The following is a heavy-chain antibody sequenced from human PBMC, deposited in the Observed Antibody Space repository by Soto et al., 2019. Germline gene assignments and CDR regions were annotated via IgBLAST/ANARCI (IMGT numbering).Heavy chain of an antibody. D-gene: IGHD3-3*01. CDR3: ATSRITIFGVVIIPSDY. V-gene: IGHV1-18*01. CDR2: ISAYNGNT. J-gene: IGHJ4*02. Sequence: QVQLVQSGAEVKKPGASVQVSCKASGYTFTSYGISWVRQAPGQGLEWMGWISAYNGNTNYAQKLQGRVTMTTDTSTSTAYMELRSLRSDDTAVYYCATSRITIFGVVIIPSDYWGQGTLVTVSS. CDR1: GYTFTSYG.